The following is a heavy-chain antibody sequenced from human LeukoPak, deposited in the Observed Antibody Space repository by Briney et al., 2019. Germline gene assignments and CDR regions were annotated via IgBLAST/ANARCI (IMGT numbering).Heavy chain of an antibody. CDR3: AKSEGAIRTREFDY. V-gene: IGHV3-9*01. CDR1: GFTFSSYG. Sequence: PGGSLRLSCAASGFTFSSYGMHWVRQAPGKGLEWVSGISWNSGSIGYADSVKGRFTISRDNAKNSLYLQMNSLRAEDTALYYCAKSEGAIRTREFDYWGQGTLVTVSS. CDR2: ISWNSGSI. D-gene: IGHD1-26*01. J-gene: IGHJ4*02.